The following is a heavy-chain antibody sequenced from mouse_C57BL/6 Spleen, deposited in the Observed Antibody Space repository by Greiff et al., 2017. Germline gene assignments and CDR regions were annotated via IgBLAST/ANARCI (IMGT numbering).Heavy chain of an antibody. V-gene: IGHV1-82*01. J-gene: IGHJ2*01. D-gene: IGHD1-1*01. CDR1: GYAFSSSW. CDR3: AREGLITTVVADYFDY. Sequence: QVQLQQSGPELVKPGASVKISCKASGYAFSSSWMNWVKQRPGKGLEWIGRIYPGDGDTNYNGKFKGKATLTADKSSSTAYMQLSSLTSEDSAVYFCAREGLITTVVADYFDYWGQGTTLTVSS. CDR2: IYPGDGDT.